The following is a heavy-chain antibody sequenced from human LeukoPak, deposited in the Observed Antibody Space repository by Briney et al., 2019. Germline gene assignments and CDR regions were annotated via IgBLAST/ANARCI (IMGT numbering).Heavy chain of an antibody. CDR1: GYSFSSYW. CDR3: ARIRGYCSSTTCYEFAFDI. V-gene: IGHV5-10-1*01. D-gene: IGHD2-2*01. CDR2: IDPSDSST. Sequence: GESLKISCKGSGYSFSSYWISWVRQMPGKGLEWMGRIDPSDSSTKYSPPFQGHVTISADKSISTAYLQWSSLQASDTAIYYCARIRGYCSSTTCYEFAFDIWGQGTMVTVSS. J-gene: IGHJ3*02.